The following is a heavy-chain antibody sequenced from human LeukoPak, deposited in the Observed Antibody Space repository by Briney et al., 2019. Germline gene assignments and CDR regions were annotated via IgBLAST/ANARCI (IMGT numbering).Heavy chain of an antibody. CDR3: ARDVLLWFGELGYYFDY. V-gene: IGHV1-2*02. J-gene: IGHJ4*02. D-gene: IGHD3-10*01. CDR1: GYTFNGYY. CDR2: INPNSGGT. Sequence: ASVKVSCKASGYTFNGYYIHWVRQAPGQGLEWMGWINPNSGGTNYAQKFQGRVTMTRDTSISTAYMELSRLRSDDTAVYYCARDVLLWFGELGYYFDYWGQGTLVTVSS.